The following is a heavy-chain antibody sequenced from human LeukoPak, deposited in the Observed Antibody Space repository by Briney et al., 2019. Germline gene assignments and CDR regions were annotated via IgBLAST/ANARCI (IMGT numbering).Heavy chain of an antibody. V-gene: IGHV3-7*01. Sequence: QPGGSLRLSCAASGFTFSNYWMSWVRQAPGKGLEWVANIKEDGSEKYYVDSMKGRFTISRDNAKNSVYLQMNSLRDEDTAVYYCARVFGSSSCPDYWGQGTLVTVSS. CDR2: IKEDGSEK. J-gene: IGHJ4*02. D-gene: IGHD6-13*01. CDR1: GFTFSNYW. CDR3: ARVFGSSSCPDY.